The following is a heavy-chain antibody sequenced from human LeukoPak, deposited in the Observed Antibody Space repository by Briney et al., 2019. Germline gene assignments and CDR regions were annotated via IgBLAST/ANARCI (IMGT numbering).Heavy chain of an antibody. D-gene: IGHD2-15*01. CDR3: ARGPFCSGGTCYSQYYDY. CDR2: ISPYNGNT. J-gene: IGHJ4*02. CDR1: GYTFTSSG. Sequence: APVKVSCNASGYTFTSSGISWGRQSPGQGLEWMGWISPYNGNTNYAQKLQGRVTMTTDTSTTTAYMELRSLSSDDTAVYYCARGPFCSGGTCYSQYYDYWGQGTLVTVSS. V-gene: IGHV1-18*01.